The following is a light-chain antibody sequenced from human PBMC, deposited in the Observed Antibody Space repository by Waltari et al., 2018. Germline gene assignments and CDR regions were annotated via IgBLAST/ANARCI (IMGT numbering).Light chain of an antibody. CDR2: DAS. J-gene: IGKJ3*01. CDR3: QQRSNWRFS. V-gene: IGKV3-11*01. Sequence: ETVLTQSPATLSLSPGERATLSCRASQSVTTYLSWYQQKPGQAPRLLIYDASNRATGIPARFSGSGSGTDFTLTISSLEPEDFAVYYCQQRSNWRFSFGPGTRLDIK. CDR1: QSVTTY.